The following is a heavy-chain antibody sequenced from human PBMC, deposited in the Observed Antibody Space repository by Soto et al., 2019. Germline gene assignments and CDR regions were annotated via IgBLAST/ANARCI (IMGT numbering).Heavy chain of an antibody. CDR2: VSGYSGHS. J-gene: IGHJ6*02. CDR1: NETLTTYG. D-gene: IGHD6-6*01. CDR3: ARDSSSSGYYYGMDV. Sequence: QVHLVQSGAEVTKPGASVKVSCKASNETLTTYGISLVRQAPGQGLECMGWVSGYSGHSSSAQEFQDRVIMTTDTSTNTAYMALSSLTSDDSAVHFCARDSSSSGYYYGMDVWGPGIKVTVSS. V-gene: IGHV1-18*01.